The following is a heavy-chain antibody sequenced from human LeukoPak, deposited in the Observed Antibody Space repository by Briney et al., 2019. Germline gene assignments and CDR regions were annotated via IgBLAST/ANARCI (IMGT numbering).Heavy chain of an antibody. CDR2: IYSGGST. CDR3: ARDLRAKQLLYYYYGMDV. J-gene: IGHJ6*02. CDR1: GFTVSSNY. D-gene: IGHD1-1*01. Sequence: PGGSLRLSCAASGFTVSSNYMSWVRQAPVKGLEWVSVIYSGGSTYYADSVKGRFTISRDNSKNTLYLQMNSLRAEDTAVYYCARDLRAKQLLYYYYGMDVWGQGTTVTVSS. V-gene: IGHV3-66*02.